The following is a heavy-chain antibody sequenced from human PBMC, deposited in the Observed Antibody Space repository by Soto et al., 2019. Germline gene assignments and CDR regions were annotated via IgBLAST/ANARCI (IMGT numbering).Heavy chain of an antibody. J-gene: IGHJ6*02. CDR3: GKDINAGGMDV. CDR1: GYTFTSYY. Sequence: GASVKVSCKASGYTFTSYYMHWVRQAPGQGLEWMGIINPSGGSTSYAQKFQGRVTMTRDTSTSTVYMELSSLRPEDSALYFCGKDINAGGMDVWGQGTTVTVSS. CDR2: INPSGGST. D-gene: IGHD2-15*01. V-gene: IGHV1-46*01.